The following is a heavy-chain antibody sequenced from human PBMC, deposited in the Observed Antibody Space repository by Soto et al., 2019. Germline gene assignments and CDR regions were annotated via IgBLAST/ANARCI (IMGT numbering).Heavy chain of an antibody. Sequence: LSLTCAISGDSVSSNSAAWNWIRQSPSRGLEWLGRTYYRSKWYNDYAISVKSRITINPDTSKNQFSLQLNSVTPDDTAVYYCSRGFKTNFDYWGQGTLVTVSS. J-gene: IGHJ4*02. CDR3: SRGFKTNFDY. CDR1: GDSVSSNSAA. CDR2: TYYRSKWYN. V-gene: IGHV6-1*01.